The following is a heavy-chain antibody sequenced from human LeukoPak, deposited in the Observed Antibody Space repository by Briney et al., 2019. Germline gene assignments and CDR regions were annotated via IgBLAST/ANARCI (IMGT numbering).Heavy chain of an antibody. CDR3: AKHRFESGGYHSTD. CDR1: GFTFGSYA. Sequence: GGSLSLSCAASGFTFGSYAMSWVRQAPGKGLAWVSTISGGSGSTYCADSVKGRFTISRDNSKNTLYLQVNSLRDEDTAVYYCAKHRFESGGYHSTDWGQGTLVTVSS. J-gene: IGHJ4*02. CDR2: ISGGSGST. V-gene: IGHV3-23*01. D-gene: IGHD3-22*01.